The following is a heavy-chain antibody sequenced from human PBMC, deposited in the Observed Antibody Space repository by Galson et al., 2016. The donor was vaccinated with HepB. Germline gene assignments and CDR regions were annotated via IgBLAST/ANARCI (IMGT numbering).Heavy chain of an antibody. CDR1: GYTFTSYA. V-gene: IGHV1-3*01. J-gene: IGHJ4*02. D-gene: IGHD5-24*01. Sequence: SVKVSCKASGYTFTSYAMHWVRQAPGQRLEWMGWINAGNGNTKYSQKFQGRVTITADESTSTAYMELSSLRSEDTAVYYCASNPRRDGYNYGYFDYWGQGTLVTVSS. CDR3: ASNPRRDGYNYGYFDY. CDR2: INAGNGNT.